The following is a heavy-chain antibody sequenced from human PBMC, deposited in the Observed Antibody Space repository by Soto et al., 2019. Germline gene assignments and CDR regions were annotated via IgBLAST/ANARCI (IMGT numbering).Heavy chain of an antibody. CDR3: ARAIRVDL. CDR1: GFTVSSNY. D-gene: IGHD3-3*02. V-gene: IGHV3-53*04. Sequence: PGGSLRLSCAASGFTVSSNYINWVRQAPGKGLEWVSIIYSGGSTYYADSVKGRFTISRHISKNTVYLQMNSLRAEDTALYYCARAIRVDLWGRGTLVTVSS. J-gene: IGHJ2*01. CDR2: IYSGGST.